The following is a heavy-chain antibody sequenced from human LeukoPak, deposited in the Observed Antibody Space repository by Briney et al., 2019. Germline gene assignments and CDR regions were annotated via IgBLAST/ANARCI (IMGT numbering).Heavy chain of an antibody. J-gene: IGHJ5*02. V-gene: IGHV3-30*02. D-gene: IGHD5-24*01. Sequence: PGGSLRLSCAASTFTFRNYGMHWVRHAPGKGLEWVVFIRYDGSNKYYADSVKGRFTISRDNSKNTLYLQMNSLRAEDTAVYYCAKVFSISRDGYSEHENWFDPWGQGTLVTVSS. CDR2: IRYDGSNK. CDR3: AKVFSISRDGYSEHENWFDP. CDR1: TFTFRNYG.